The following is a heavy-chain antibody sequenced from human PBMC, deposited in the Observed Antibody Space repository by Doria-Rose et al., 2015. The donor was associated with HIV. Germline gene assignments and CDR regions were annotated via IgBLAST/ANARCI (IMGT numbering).Heavy chain of an antibody. Sequence: ISSGYYWGWIRQPPGKGLEWIGSIYHRGSTYYSPSLESRVTISVDTSKNQFSLKLSSVTAADTAVYHCAIYNGDWVQWPYFGYWGQGTPVTVSS. CDR3: AIYNGDWVQWPYFGY. J-gene: IGHJ4*02. D-gene: IGHD6-19*01. CDR1: ISSGYY. CDR2: IYHRGST. V-gene: IGHV4-38-2*01.